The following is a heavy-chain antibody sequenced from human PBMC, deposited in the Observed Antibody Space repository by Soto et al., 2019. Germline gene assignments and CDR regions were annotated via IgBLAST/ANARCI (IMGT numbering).Heavy chain of an antibody. CDR1: GFTFSSYG. CDR3: AGYCSSTSCYPKNWFDP. CDR2: IWYDGSNK. J-gene: IGHJ5*02. V-gene: IGHV3-33*01. D-gene: IGHD2-2*01. Sequence: GGSLRLSCAASGFTFSSYGMHWVRQAPGKGLEWVAVIWYDGSNKYYADSVKGRFTISRDNSKNTLYLQMNSLRAEDTAVYYCAGYCSSTSCYPKNWFDPWGQGTLVTVSS.